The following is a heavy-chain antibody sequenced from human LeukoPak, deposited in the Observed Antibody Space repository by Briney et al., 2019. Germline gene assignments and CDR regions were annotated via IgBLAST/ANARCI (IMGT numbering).Heavy chain of an antibody. CDR2: IYYTGIT. Sequence: SETLSLTRAVSGGSVNSGSYYWSWIRQHPGKGLEWIGYIYYTGITNYNPSLKSRVTISVDTSKNQFSLNLNSVTAADTAVYYCATSQCGSDCYLAGDYWGQGTLVTVSS. J-gene: IGHJ4*02. CDR3: ATSQCGSDCYLAGDY. D-gene: IGHD2-21*02. V-gene: IGHV4-61*01. CDR1: GGSVNSGSYY.